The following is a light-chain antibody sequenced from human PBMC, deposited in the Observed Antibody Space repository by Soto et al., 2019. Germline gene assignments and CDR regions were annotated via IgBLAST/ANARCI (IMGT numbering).Light chain of an antibody. Sequence: QSVLTQPPSVSGAPGQRVTISCTGSSSKIGAGYDVHWYQQLPGTAPKLLIYGNSNRPSGVPDRFSGSKTGTSASLAITGLQAEDEADYYCQSYDSSLRGWVFGGGTKVTVL. V-gene: IGLV1-40*01. CDR1: SSKIGAGYD. CDR3: QSYDSSLRGWV. CDR2: GNS. J-gene: IGLJ3*02.